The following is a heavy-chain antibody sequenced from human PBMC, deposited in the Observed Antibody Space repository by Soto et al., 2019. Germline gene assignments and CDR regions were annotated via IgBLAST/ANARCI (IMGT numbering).Heavy chain of an antibody. D-gene: IGHD5-12*01. J-gene: IGHJ6*02. Sequence: GGSLRLSCAASGFTFSSYGMRWVRQAPGKGLEWVAVIWYDGSNKYYADSVKGRFTISRDNSKNTLYLQMNSLRAEDTAVYYCARPDGYAGYGMDVWGQGTTVTVSS. CDR2: IWYDGSNK. V-gene: IGHV3-33*01. CDR1: GFTFSSYG. CDR3: ARPDGYAGYGMDV.